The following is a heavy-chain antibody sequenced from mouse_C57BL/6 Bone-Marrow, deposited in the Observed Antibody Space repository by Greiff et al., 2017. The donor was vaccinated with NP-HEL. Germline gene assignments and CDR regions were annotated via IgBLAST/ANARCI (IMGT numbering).Heavy chain of an antibody. V-gene: IGHV5-4*01. Sequence: EVQVVESGGGLVKPGGSLKLSCAASGFTFSSYAMSWVRQTPEKRLEGVATISDGGSYTYYPDNVKGRFTISRDNAKNNLYLQMSHLKSEDSAMYYCARVTVVKEFYFDYWGQGTTLTVSS. CDR3: ARVTVVKEFYFDY. CDR1: GFTFSSYA. D-gene: IGHD1-1*01. CDR2: ISDGGSYT. J-gene: IGHJ2*01.